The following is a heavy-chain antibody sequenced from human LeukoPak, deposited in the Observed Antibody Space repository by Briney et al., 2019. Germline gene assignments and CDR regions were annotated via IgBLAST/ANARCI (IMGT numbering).Heavy chain of an antibody. CDR3: AKGSGYCSGGSCYSSLDYFDY. CDR1: GFTFDDYA. D-gene: IGHD2-15*01. V-gene: IGHV3-23*01. CDR2: ISGSGGST. Sequence: GGSLRLSCAASGFTFDDYAMHWVRQAPGKGPEWVSAISGSGGSTYYADSVKGRFTISRDNSKNTLYLQMNSLRAEDTAVYYCAKGSGYCSGGSCYSSLDYFDYWGQGTLVTVSS. J-gene: IGHJ4*02.